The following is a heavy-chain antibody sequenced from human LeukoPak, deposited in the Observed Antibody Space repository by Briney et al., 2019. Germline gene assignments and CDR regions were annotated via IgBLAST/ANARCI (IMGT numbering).Heavy chain of an antibody. Sequence: GESLKISCAASGFTFSSYAMHWVRRAPGKGLEWVAVISYDGSNKYYADSVKGRFTISRDNSKNTLYLQMNSLRAEDTAVYYCARYGAAAGNLHAFDIWGQGTMVTVSS. CDR1: GFTFSSYA. CDR2: ISYDGSNK. J-gene: IGHJ3*02. D-gene: IGHD6-13*01. CDR3: ARYGAAAGNLHAFDI. V-gene: IGHV3-30-3*01.